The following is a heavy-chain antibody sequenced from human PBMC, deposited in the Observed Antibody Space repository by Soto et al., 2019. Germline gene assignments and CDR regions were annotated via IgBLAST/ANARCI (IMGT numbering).Heavy chain of an antibody. CDR2: MHPYTGKT. J-gene: IGHJ4*01. CDR3: ARMGRSTAPH. V-gene: IGHV1-8*01. CDR1: GYTFINYD. Sequence: QVQLVQSGAEVKKPGASVKVSCQTSGYTFINYDINWVRQGAGQRPVWLGWMHPYTGKTGYAEKFQGRIIMTRDTSINTAYLELRSRRSEDTARSYCARMGRSTAPHWGHGTPVTVSS. D-gene: IGHD4-17*01.